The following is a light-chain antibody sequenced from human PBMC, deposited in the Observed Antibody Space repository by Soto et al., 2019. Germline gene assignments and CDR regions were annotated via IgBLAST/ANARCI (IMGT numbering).Light chain of an antibody. CDR2: DAS. CDR1: QSVSSY. J-gene: IGKJ5*01. Sequence: IVLTQSLATLSLSPGARDPLSCLASQSVSSYLAWYQQKPGQAPRLLIYDASNRATGIPARFSGSGSGTDFTLTINSLEPEDFAVYYCQQRSNWPSITFGQGTRLEIK. V-gene: IGKV3-11*01. CDR3: QQRSNWPSIT.